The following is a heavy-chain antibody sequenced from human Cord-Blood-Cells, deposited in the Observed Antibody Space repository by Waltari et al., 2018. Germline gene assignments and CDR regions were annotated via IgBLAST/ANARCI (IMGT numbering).Heavy chain of an antibody. D-gene: IGHD6-13*01. CDR3: AREGGYSSSWYIGY. V-gene: IGHV1-2*02. CDR2: SKPNSGGT. CDR1: GYTFTGYY. J-gene: IGHJ4*02. Sequence: QVQLVQSGAEVKKPGASVKVSCKASGYTFTGYYMHWVRQAPGQGLEWMSWSKPNSGGTNYAQKCQGRVTMTSDTSISTAYMELGRLRSDDTAVYYCAREGGYSSSWYIGYWGQGTLVTVSS.